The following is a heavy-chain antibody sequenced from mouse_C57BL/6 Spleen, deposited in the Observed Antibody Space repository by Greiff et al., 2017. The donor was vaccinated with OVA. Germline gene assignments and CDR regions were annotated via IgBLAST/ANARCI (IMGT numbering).Heavy chain of an antibody. CDR2: ISSGGSYT. J-gene: IGHJ4*01. Sequence: EVHLVESGGDLVKPGGSLKLSCAASGFTFSSYGMSWVRQTPDKRLEWVATISSGGSYTYYPDSVKGRFTISRDNAKNTLYLQMSSMKSEDTAMYYCARLITTVEDYYAMDYWGQGTSVTVSS. V-gene: IGHV5-6*01. CDR3: ARLITTVEDYYAMDY. D-gene: IGHD1-1*01. CDR1: GFTFSSYG.